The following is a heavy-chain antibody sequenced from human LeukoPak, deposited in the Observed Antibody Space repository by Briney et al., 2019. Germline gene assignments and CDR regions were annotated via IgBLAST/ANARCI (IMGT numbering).Heavy chain of an antibody. D-gene: IGHD3-3*01. Sequence: GGSLRLSCAASGFTFSSYWMTLVRQAPGKGLEWVANIRGDGSERFYVGYLKGRFTISRDNAKNSLYLQMNSLRVDDTAVYYCVREGPPQGRPWSGWYPFDFWGQGILVTVSS. CDR1: GFTFSSYW. CDR3: VREGPPQGRPWSGWYPFDF. J-gene: IGHJ4*02. V-gene: IGHV3-7*01. CDR2: IRGDGSER.